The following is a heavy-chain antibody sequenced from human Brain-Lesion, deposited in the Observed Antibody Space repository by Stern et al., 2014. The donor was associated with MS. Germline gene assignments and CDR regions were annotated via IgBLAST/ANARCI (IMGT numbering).Heavy chain of an antibody. V-gene: IGHV3-30*18. CDR3: AKDRQYLTYFFDH. Sequence: QVQLVQSGGGVVKPGRPLRLSCVASGFTFGSCAMHWVRQAPGKGLECVAGVSYDGSNKYYADSVKGRFTISRDNSQNTLYMQMSSLRPEDTAVYYCAKDRQYLTYFFDHWGQGSLVTVSS. J-gene: IGHJ5*02. D-gene: IGHD2/OR15-2a*01. CDR2: VSYDGSNK. CDR1: GFTFGSCA.